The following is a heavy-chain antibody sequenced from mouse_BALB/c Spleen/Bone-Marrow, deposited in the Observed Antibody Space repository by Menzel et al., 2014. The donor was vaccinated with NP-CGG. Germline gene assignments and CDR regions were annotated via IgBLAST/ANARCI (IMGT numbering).Heavy chain of an antibody. CDR1: GYTFTSYY. Sequence: LQESGPELVKPGSSVRISCKASGYTFTSYYIRWVKQRPGQGLEWIGWIYPGNVNTNYNEKFEDKATLTADKSSSTAYMHLSSLTSEDSAVYFCARGDYYRSPMDYWGQGTSVTVSS. V-gene: IGHV1S56*01. CDR2: IYPGNVNT. CDR3: ARGDYYRSPMDY. J-gene: IGHJ4*01. D-gene: IGHD2-14*01.